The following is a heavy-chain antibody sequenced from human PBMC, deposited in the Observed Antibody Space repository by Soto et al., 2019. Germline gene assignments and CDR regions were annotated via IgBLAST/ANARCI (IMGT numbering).Heavy chain of an antibody. CDR3: ARDLYSSGWYGWFDP. CDR1: CYSFTSYG. V-gene: IGHV1-18*04. J-gene: IGHJ5*02. CDR2: ISAYNGNT. D-gene: IGHD6-19*01. Sequence: SAKVSYKASCYSFTSYGISWVRQAPGQGLEWMGWISAYNGNTNYAQKLQGRVTMTTDTSTSTAYMELRSLRSDDTAVYYCARDLYSSGWYGWFDPWGQGTLVTVSS.